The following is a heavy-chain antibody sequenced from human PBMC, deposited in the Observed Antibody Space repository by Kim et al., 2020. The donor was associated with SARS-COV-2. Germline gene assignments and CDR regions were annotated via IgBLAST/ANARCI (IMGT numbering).Heavy chain of an antibody. D-gene: IGHD3-10*01. J-gene: IGHJ5*02. CDR3: ARGPLRSGGYYFRSRWFDP. V-gene: IGHV4-34*01. Sequence: SETLSLTCAVYGGSFSGYYWSWIRQPPGKGLEWIGEINHSGSTNYNPSLKSRVTISVDTSKNQFSLKLSSVTAADTAVYYCARGPLRSGGYYFRSRWFDPWGQGTLVTVSS. CDR1: GGSFSGYY. CDR2: INHSGST.